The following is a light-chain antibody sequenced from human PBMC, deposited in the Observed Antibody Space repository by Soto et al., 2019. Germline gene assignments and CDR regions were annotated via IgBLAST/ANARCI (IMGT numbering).Light chain of an antibody. CDR1: SSDVGGYNY. CDR3: RSYTSSSTLV. V-gene: IGLV2-14*01. J-gene: IGLJ3*02. CDR2: EVS. Sequence: QSALTQPASVSGSPGQSITISCTGTSSDVGGYNYVSWYQQHPGKAPKLMIYEVSNRPSGVSNRFSGSKSGNTASLTISGLQADDEADYYCRSYTSSSTLVFGGGTKLTVL.